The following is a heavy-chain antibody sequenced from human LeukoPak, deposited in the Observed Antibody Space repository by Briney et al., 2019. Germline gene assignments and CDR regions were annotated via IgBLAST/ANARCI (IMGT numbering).Heavy chain of an antibody. J-gene: IGHJ4*02. CDR1: GFTVSSNY. CDR3: ARVGGSSYNY. V-gene: IGHV3-53*01. CDR2: IYSGGNT. D-gene: IGHD1-26*01. Sequence: GRSLRLSCAASGFTVSSNYMSWVRQAPGKGLEWVSVIYSGGNTYYADSVKGRFTIPRDNSKNTLYLQMNSLRAEDTAVYYCARVGGSSYNYWGQGTLVTVSS.